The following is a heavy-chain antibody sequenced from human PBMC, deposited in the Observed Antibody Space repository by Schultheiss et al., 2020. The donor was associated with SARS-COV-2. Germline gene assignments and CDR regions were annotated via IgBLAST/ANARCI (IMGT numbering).Heavy chain of an antibody. Sequence: GGSLRLSCAASGFIFSNYGMNWVRQAPGKGLEWVAAIWYDGSKAYYADSLKGRFTVSRDNSKNTLYLQMNSLRAEDTAVYYCARGEDSLYYYYGMDVWGQGTTVTVSS. CDR2: IWYDGSKA. V-gene: IGHV3-33*08. D-gene: IGHD1-26*01. CDR1: GFIFSNYG. J-gene: IGHJ6*02. CDR3: ARGEDSLYYYYGMDV.